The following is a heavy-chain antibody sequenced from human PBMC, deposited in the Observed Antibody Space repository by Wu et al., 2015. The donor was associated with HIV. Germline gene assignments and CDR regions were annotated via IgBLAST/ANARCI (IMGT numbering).Heavy chain of an antibody. J-gene: IGHJ4*02. CDR1: GDSFSTST. Sequence: QVHLVQSGAEVKKPRSSVKASCKASGDSFSTSTFTWVRQTPGQGLQWMGGIIPIFGKPHYSRRFQGKVTITADESTNTVYMELRSLKSEDTAIYYCATGEEESAALEFWGQGTLVTVSS. CDR2: IIPIFGKP. CDR3: ATGEEESAALEF. D-gene: IGHD2-2*01. V-gene: IGHV1-69*12.